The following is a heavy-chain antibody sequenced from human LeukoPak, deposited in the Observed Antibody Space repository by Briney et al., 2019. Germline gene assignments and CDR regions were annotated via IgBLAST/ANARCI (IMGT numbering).Heavy chain of an antibody. CDR3: ARDRRGCSSTSCYIRPYYYYYYGMDV. J-gene: IGHJ6*02. Sequence: ASVKVSCKASGYTFTSYGISWVRQAPGQGLEWMGWISAYNGNTNYAQKLQGRVTMTTDTSTSTAYMELRSLRSDDTAVYYCARDRRGCSSTSCYIRPYYYYYYGMDVWGQGTTVTVSS. D-gene: IGHD2-2*02. CDR2: ISAYNGNT. CDR1: GYTFTSYG. V-gene: IGHV1-18*01.